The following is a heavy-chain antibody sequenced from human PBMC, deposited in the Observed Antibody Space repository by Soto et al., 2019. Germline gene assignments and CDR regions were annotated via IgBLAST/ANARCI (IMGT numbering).Heavy chain of an antibody. D-gene: IGHD1-26*01. J-gene: IGHJ6*02. CDR2: ISAYNGNT. Sequence: QVQLVQSGAEVKKPGASVKVSCKASGYTFTSYGISWVRQAPGPGLEWMGWISAYNGNTNYAQKLQGRVTMTTDTPKSTAYMELRSLRSDDTDVYYCARDSGELLYYYYYGIDVWGQGTTVTVSS. V-gene: IGHV1-18*01. CDR1: GYTFTSYG. CDR3: ARDSGELLYYYYYGIDV.